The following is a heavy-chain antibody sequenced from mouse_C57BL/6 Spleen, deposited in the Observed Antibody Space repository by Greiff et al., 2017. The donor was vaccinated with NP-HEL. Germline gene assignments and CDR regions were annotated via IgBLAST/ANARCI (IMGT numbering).Heavy chain of an antibody. Sequence: EVQLQQSGPELVKPGASVKISCKASGYTFTDYYMNWVKQSHGKSLEWIGDINPNNGGTSYNQKFKGKATLTVDKSSSTAYMERRSLTSEDSAVYDCARWGGAMDYWGQGTSVTVSA. CDR1: GYTFTDYY. CDR3: ARWGGAMDY. CDR2: INPNNGGT. V-gene: IGHV1-26*01. J-gene: IGHJ4*01.